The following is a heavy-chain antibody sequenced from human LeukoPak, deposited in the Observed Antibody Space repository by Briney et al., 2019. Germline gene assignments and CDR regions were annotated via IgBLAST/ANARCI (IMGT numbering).Heavy chain of an antibody. CDR3: ARDLIREGSIDY. CDR2: MSSDGSDK. D-gene: IGHD2-15*01. Sequence: GGSLRLSCGASGFIFSTYAMHWVRQAPGTGLEWVAVMSSDGSDKYYSDSVKGRFTISRDNSENTFYLQMNFLRVEDTAVYYCARDLIREGSIDYWGQGTLVTVSS. CDR1: GFIFSTYA. J-gene: IGHJ4*02. V-gene: IGHV3-30-3*01.